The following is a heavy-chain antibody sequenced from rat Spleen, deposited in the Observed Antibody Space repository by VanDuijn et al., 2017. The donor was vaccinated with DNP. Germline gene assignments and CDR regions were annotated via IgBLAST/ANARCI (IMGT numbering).Heavy chain of an antibody. D-gene: IGHD1-6*01. Sequence: EVQLVESGGGLVQPGRSMKLSCAASGFAFSNYGMAWVRQAPKKGLEWVASISASGGSTSYRDSVKGRFTISRDNAKSSLYLQMNSLRSEDTATYYCARHERTTGLGFDYWGQGVMVTVSS. CDR2: ISASGGST. J-gene: IGHJ2*01. CDR1: GFAFSNYG. V-gene: IGHV5-25*01. CDR3: ARHERTTGLGFDY.